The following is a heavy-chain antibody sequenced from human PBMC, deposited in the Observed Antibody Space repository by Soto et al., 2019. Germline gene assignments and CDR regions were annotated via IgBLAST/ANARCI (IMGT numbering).Heavy chain of an antibody. CDR1: GGTFSSYA. Sequence: WASVKVSCKASGGTFSSYAISWVRQAPGQGLEWMGGIIPIFGTANYAQKFQGRVTITADESTSTAYMELSSLRSEDTAVYYCARSGTPTNFDYWGQGTLVTVSS. CDR3: ARSGTPTNFDY. CDR2: IIPIFGTA. J-gene: IGHJ4*02. V-gene: IGHV1-69*13. D-gene: IGHD5-12*01.